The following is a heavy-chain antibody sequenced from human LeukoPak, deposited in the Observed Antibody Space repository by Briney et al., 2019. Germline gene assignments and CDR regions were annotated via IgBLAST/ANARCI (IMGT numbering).Heavy chain of an antibody. CDR1: GGSFSGYY. J-gene: IGHJ6*03. Sequence: SETLSLTCAVYGGSFSGYYWSWIRQPPGKGLEWIGEINHSGSTNYNPSLKSRVTISVDTSKNQFSLKLSSVTAADTAVYYCARGRGYSYGYFGYYYYMDVWGKGTTVTISS. V-gene: IGHV4-34*01. CDR3: ARGRGYSYGYFGYYYYMDV. CDR2: INHSGST. D-gene: IGHD5-18*01.